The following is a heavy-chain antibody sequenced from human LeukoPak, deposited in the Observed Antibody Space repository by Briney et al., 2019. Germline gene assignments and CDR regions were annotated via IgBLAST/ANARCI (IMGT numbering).Heavy chain of an antibody. J-gene: IGHJ4*02. Sequence: GGSLRLSCAASGFTFSSYAMSWVRQAPGKGLEWVSAISGSGGSTYYADSVKGRFTISRDNSKNTLYLQMNALRVEDTAVYYCAVLLNHDYAWGSYRSGDFWGQGTLATVSS. V-gene: IGHV3-23*01. CDR3: AVLLNHDYAWGSYRSGDF. D-gene: IGHD3-16*02. CDR1: GFTFSSYA. CDR2: ISGSGGST.